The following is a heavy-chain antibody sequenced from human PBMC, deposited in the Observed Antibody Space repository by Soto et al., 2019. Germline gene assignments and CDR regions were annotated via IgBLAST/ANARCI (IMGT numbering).Heavy chain of an antibody. CDR2: ISYDGSNK. CDR1: GFTFSSYA. V-gene: IGHV3-30-3*01. D-gene: IGHD2-15*01. Sequence: PGGSLRLSCAASGFTFSSYAMHWVRQAPGKGLEWVAVISYDGSNKYYADSVKGRFTISRDNSKNPLYLQMNSLRAEDTAVYYCARAGEPPKTPGVVAATKWSFPHYFDYWGQGTLVTVSS. J-gene: IGHJ4*02. CDR3: ARAGEPPKTPGVVAATKWSFPHYFDY.